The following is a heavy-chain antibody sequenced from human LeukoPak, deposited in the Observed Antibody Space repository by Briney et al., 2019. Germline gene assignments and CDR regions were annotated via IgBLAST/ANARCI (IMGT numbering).Heavy chain of an antibody. V-gene: IGHV3-9*01. CDR1: GFTFDNYA. J-gene: IGHJ5*02. D-gene: IGHD3-16*02. CDR3: GKSLASLSYRNQFDP. Sequence: PGSSLRLSCAASGFTFDNYAMQWVRQAPGRGLEWVASISWNSGSIDYAESVKGRFTISRDNAKNSLFLQMNSLRPDDTALYYFGKSLASLSYRNQFDPWGQGTLVTDS. CDR2: ISWNSGSI.